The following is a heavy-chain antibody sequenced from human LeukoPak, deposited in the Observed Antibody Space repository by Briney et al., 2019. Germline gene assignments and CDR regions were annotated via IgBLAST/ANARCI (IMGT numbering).Heavy chain of an antibody. V-gene: IGHV3-33*01. CDR2: IWYDGSNK. CDR3: ARCYGSGSYPDY. CDR1: GFTFSNYG. D-gene: IGHD3-10*01. Sequence: GGSLRLSCAASGFTFSNYGMHWVRQAPGKGLEWVAVIWYDGSNKYYADSVKGRFTISRDNSKNTLYLQMNSLRAEDTAVYYCARCYGSGSYPDYWGQGTLVTVSS. J-gene: IGHJ4*02.